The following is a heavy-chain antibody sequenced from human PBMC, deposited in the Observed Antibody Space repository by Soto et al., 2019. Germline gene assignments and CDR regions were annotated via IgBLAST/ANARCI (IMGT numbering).Heavy chain of an antibody. Sequence: SETLSLTCAVSGGSISSSYWWTWVRQPPGKELEWIGEVYHSGSTNYNPSLKSRLTMSVDKSQNQFSLKLNSLTAADTAVYYCLTVGGSGKYYFDYLGQGVLVSVS. CDR1: GGSISSSYW. CDR2: VYHSGST. D-gene: IGHD3-16*01. V-gene: IGHV4-4*02. J-gene: IGHJ4*02. CDR3: LTVGGSGKYYFDY.